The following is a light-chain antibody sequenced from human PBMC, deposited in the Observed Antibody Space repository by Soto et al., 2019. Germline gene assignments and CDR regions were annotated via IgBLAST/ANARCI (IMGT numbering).Light chain of an antibody. J-gene: IGLJ1*01. Sequence: QSALTQPASVSGSPGQSITISCTGTSSDVGGYNYVSWYQQHPGTAPKLIIYEVSNRPSGVSNRFSGSKSGNTASLTISGLQAEDEADYYCSSYTSSSTYVFGTGTKLTVL. CDR1: SSDVGGYNY. V-gene: IGLV2-14*01. CDR3: SSYTSSSTYV. CDR2: EVS.